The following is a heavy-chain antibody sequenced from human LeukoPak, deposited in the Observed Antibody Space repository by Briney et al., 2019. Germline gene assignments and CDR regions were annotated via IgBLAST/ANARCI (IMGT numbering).Heavy chain of an antibody. Sequence: PGGSLRLSCAASGFTFSPYTMNWVRQAPGKGLEWVSSISSTSGYMYYADSVKGRFTISRDNAENSLYLQTNSLRAEDTAVYYCARARTYDSSGPYYYYYAMDVWGQGTTVTVSS. V-gene: IGHV3-21*01. J-gene: IGHJ6*02. D-gene: IGHD3-22*01. CDR2: ISSTSGYM. CDR1: GFTFSPYT. CDR3: ARARTYDSSGPYYYYYAMDV.